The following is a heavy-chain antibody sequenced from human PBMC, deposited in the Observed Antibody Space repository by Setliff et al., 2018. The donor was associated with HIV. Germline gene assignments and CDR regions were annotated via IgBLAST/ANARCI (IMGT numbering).Heavy chain of an antibody. D-gene: IGHD4-17*01. Sequence: PSETLSLTCAVSGYSIGSGSFWGWIRQPPGKGLEWIATIPHNGGTYYNPDPSLTGRVTISLDTSKNQFSLKLAFVTAADTAVYYCARYSTLTTNFDYWGQGTLVTGS. J-gene: IGHJ4*02. V-gene: IGHV4-38-2*01. CDR1: GYSIGSGSF. CDR3: ARYSTLTTNFDY. CDR2: IPHNGGT.